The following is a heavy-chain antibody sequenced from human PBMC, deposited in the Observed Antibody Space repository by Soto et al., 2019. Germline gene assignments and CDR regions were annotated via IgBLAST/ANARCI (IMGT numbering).Heavy chain of an antibody. CDR3: ARGVRGAHYYYYGMDV. V-gene: IGHV3-30-3*01. Sequence: PGGSLRLSCAASGFIFSTYAMHWVRQAPGKGLEWVAVISQDGSRKYDADSVKGRFTISRDNFKDTLYLEMNSLRAEDTAVYYCARGVRGAHYYYYGMDVWGQGTTVTVPS. D-gene: IGHD3-10*02. J-gene: IGHJ6*02. CDR2: ISQDGSRK. CDR1: GFIFSTYA.